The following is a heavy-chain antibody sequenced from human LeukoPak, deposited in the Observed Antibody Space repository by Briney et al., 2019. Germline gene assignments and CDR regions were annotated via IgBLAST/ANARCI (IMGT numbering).Heavy chain of an antibody. J-gene: IGHJ5*02. CDR2: ISYDGSNK. V-gene: IGHV3-30*03. CDR1: GFTFSSYG. Sequence: GGSLRLSCAASGFTFSSYGMHWVRQAPGKGLEWVAVISYDGSNKYYADSVKGRFTISRDNSKNTLYLQMNSLRAEDTAVYYCARDTGSNFFDPWGQGTLVTVAS. D-gene: IGHD1-26*01. CDR3: ARDTGSNFFDP.